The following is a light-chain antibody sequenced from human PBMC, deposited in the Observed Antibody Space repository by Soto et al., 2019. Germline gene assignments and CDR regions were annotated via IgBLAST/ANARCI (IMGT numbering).Light chain of an antibody. J-gene: IGKJ1*01. CDR2: GAS. CDR1: QNVSSSY. CDR3: QQYGSSPT. Sequence: IVLPLSPGTLSLSPEEKVTISYRACQNVSSSYLAWYQQKPGQAPRLLIYGASSRATGIPDRFSGSGSGTDFTLTISRLEPEDFAVYYCQQYGSSPTFGQGTKV. V-gene: IGKV3-20*01.